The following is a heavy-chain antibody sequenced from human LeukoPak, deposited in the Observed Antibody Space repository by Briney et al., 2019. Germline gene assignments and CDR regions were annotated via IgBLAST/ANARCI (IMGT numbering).Heavy chain of an antibody. J-gene: IGHJ4*02. CDR3: ARDFDDYSNGYDY. Sequence: ASVKVSCKASGGTFSSYAISWVRQAPGQGLEWMGGIIPIFGTANYAQKFQGRVTITADESTSTAYMELSSPRSEDTAVYYCARDFDDYSNGYDYWGQGTLVTVSS. CDR1: GGTFSSYA. D-gene: IGHD4-11*01. CDR2: IIPIFGTA. V-gene: IGHV1-69*13.